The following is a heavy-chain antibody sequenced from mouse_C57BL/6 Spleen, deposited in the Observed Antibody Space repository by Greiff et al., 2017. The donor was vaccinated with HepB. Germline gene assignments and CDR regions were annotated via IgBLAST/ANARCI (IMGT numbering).Heavy chain of an antibody. CDR1: GYTFTSYW. CDR3: ARGYYYGSRYVGYFGV. CDR2: IDPSDSYT. Sequence: VQLQQPGAELVMPGASVKLSCKASGYTFTSYWMHWVKQRPGQGLEWIGEIDPSDSYTNYNQKFKGKSTLTVDKSSSTAYMQLSSLTSEDSAVYYCARGYYYGSRYVGYFGVWGTGTTVTVSS. V-gene: IGHV1-69*01. J-gene: IGHJ1*03. D-gene: IGHD1-1*01.